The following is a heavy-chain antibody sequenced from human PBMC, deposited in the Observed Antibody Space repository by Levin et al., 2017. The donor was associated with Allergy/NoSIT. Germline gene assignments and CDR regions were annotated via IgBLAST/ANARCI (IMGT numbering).Heavy chain of an antibody. CDR1: GYTFTSFD. V-gene: IGHV1-18*01. D-gene: IGHD3-10*01. CDR3: AASISLVRGVPKYYFDY. J-gene: IGHJ4*02. CDR2: ISAHNGNT. Sequence: ASVKVSCMASGYTFTSFDISWVQQAPGQGLEWMGWISAHNGNTKYAQKIQGRVTMTTDTSTTTAYMELRSLKSDDTAVYYCAASISLVRGVPKYYFDYWGQGSLVTVSS.